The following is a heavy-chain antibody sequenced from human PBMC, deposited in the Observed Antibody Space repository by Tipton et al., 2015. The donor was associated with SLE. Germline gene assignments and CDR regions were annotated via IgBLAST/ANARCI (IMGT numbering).Heavy chain of an antibody. Sequence: TLSLTCSVSGGSLSSADYYWSWIRQPPGKGLEWIGSIYYSGSTYYNPSLKSRVTISVDTSKNQFSLKLSSVTAADTAVYYCARVGGNLAIDIWGQGTMVTVSS. CDR3: ARVGGNLAIDI. D-gene: IGHD3-16*01. V-gene: IGHV4-39*07. J-gene: IGHJ3*02. CDR2: IYYSGST. CDR1: GGSLSSADYY.